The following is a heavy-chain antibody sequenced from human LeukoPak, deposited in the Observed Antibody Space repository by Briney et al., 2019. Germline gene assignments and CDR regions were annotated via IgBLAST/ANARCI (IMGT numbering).Heavy chain of an antibody. CDR2: IYYSGST. CDR3: ARMALRGFDY. J-gene: IGHJ4*02. CDR1: GGSISSGDYY. Sequence: SETLSLTCTVSGGSISSGDYYWSWIRQPPGKGLEWIGYIYYSGSTYYNPSLKSRVTISVDTSKNQFSLKLSFVTAADTAVYYCARMALRGFDYWGQGTLVTVSS. V-gene: IGHV4-30-4*01. D-gene: IGHD1-7*01.